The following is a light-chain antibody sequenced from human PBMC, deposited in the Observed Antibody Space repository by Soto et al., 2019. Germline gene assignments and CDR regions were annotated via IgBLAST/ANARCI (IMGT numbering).Light chain of an antibody. J-gene: IGKJ1*01. CDR2: DAS. V-gene: IGKV1-5*01. Sequence: DIQMTQSPSTLSGSLGDRVTITCWASQTISSWLAWYQQKPGKAPKLLIYDASALPRGVPSRFSGSGYGTKFNLTIASLQTDDFATYYCQQYETFSGTFGPGTKVDIK. CDR3: QQYETFSGT. CDR1: QTISSW.